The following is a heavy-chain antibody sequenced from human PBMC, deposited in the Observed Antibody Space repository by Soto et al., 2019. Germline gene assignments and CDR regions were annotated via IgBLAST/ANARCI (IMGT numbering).Heavy chain of an antibody. J-gene: IGHJ6*02. V-gene: IGHV3-53*02. CDR2: IYSGGST. Sequence: EVQLVETGGGLIQPGGSLRLSCAASGFTVSRDYMSWVRQAPGKGLEWVSVIYSGGSTYYADSVRGRFTISRDNSKNTLYLQMKSLRAEDTAVYYCARDPPATRHGMDVWGQGTTVTVSS. CDR3: ARDPPATRHGMDV. CDR1: GFTVSRDY.